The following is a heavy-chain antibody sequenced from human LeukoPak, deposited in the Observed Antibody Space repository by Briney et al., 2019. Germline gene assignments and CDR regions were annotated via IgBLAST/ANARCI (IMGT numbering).Heavy chain of an antibody. CDR2: IDRSGTTI. J-gene: IGHJ5*02. CDR3: VRDRITVTGPYSWFDP. Sequence: GGSRRLSCVGCGFTFSNYERNWVRQAPGKGLEWISYIDRSGTTIDYADSVKGRFTISRDNARNSMYLQMNSLTAEDTAIYYCVRDRITVTGPYSWFDPWGQGTLVTVSS. CDR1: GFTFSNYE. D-gene: IGHD3-9*01. V-gene: IGHV3-48*03.